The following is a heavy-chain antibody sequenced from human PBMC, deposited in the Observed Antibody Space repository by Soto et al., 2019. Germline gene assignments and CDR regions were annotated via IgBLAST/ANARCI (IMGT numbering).Heavy chain of an antibody. D-gene: IGHD5-18*01. CDR3: ARDGYSSDYYYGMDV. CDR2: IYYSGST. V-gene: IGHV4-31*03. Sequence: SETLSLTCTVSGGSISSGGYYWSWIRQHPGKGLEWIGYIYYSGSTYYNPSLKSRVTISVDTSKNQFSLKLSSVTAADTAVYYSARDGYSSDYYYGMDVWGQGTTVTVSS. J-gene: IGHJ6*02. CDR1: GGSISSGGYY.